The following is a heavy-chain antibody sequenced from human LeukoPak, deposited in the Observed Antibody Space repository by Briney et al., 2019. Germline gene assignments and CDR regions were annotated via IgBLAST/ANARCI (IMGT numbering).Heavy chain of an antibody. CDR1: GFTFSSYW. D-gene: IGHD2-2*01. J-gene: IGHJ4*02. CDR2: INSDGSST. V-gene: IGHV3-74*01. Sequence: GGSLRLSCAASGFTFSSYWMHWVRQAPGKGLVWVSRINSDGSSTSYADSVKGRFTISRDNAKNTLYLQMNSLRAEDTAVYYCAREAHYCSSTSCYRPFDYWGQGTLVTVSS. CDR3: AREAHYCSSTSCYRPFDY.